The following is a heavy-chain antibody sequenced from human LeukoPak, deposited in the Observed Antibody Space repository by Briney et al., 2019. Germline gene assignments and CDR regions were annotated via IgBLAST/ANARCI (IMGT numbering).Heavy chain of an antibody. CDR1: GFTFSSYW. V-gene: IGHV3-74*01. D-gene: IGHD4-23*01. J-gene: IGHJ4*02. Sequence: GGSLRLSCAAPGFTFSSYWMHWARQAPGKGLVWVSRINSDGSNTNYADSVKGRFTISRDNAKNTLYLQMNSLRAEDTAVYYCSRQNYGSNDYWGQGTLVTVSS. CDR3: SRQNYGSNDY. CDR2: INSDGSNT.